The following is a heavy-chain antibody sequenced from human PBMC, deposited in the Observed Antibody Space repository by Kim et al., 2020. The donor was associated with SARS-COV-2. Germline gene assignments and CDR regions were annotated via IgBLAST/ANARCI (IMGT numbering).Heavy chain of an antibody. CDR3: ARDMGSGVFDY. CDR1: GGTFSSYT. CDR2: IIPILGIA. Sequence: SVKVSCKASGGTFSSYTISWVRQAPGQGLEWMGRIIPILGIANYAQKFQGRVTITADKSTSTAYMELSSLRSEDTAVYYCARDMGSGVFDYWGQGTLVTVSS. J-gene: IGHJ4*02. V-gene: IGHV1-69*04. D-gene: IGHD3-10*01.